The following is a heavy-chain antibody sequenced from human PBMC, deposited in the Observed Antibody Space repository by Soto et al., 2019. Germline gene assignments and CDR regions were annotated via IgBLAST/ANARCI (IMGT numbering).Heavy chain of an antibody. V-gene: IGHV4-34*01. Sequence: SETLSLTCAVYGGSFSGYYWSWIRQPPGKGLEWIGEINHSGSTNYNPSLKSRVTISVDTSKNQFSLKLSSVTAADTAVYYCARGSQVAAVTQIDYWGQGTLVTVSS. CDR3: ARGSQVAAVTQIDY. D-gene: IGHD6-13*01. J-gene: IGHJ4*02. CDR1: GGSFSGYY. CDR2: INHSGST.